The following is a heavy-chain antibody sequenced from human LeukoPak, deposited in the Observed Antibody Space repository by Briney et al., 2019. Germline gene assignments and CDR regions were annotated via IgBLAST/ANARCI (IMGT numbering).Heavy chain of an antibody. CDR2: ISGSGGST. CDR3: AKDYAVGSIDC. V-gene: IGHV3-23*01. D-gene: IGHD3-16*01. CDR1: GFTFSSYG. J-gene: IGHJ4*02. Sequence: GGTLRLSCAASGFTFSSYGMSWVRQAPGKGLEWVSAISGSGGSTYYADSVKGRFTISRDNSKNTLYLQMNSLRAEDTAVYYCAKDYAVGSIDCWGQGTLVTVSS.